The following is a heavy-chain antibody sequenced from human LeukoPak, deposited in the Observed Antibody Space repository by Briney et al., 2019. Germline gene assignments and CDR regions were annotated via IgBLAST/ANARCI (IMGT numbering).Heavy chain of an antibody. CDR1: GHTFTSYD. D-gene: IGHD3-10*01. V-gene: IGHV1-8*01. Sequence: ASVKVSCKASGHTFTSYDINWVRQATGQGLEWMGWMNPNSGNTGYAQKFQGRVTMTRNTSISTAYMELSSLRSEDTAVYYCARALNTMVRGVIINWFDPWGQGTLVTVSS. CDR3: ARALNTMVRGVIINWFDP. CDR2: MNPNSGNT. J-gene: IGHJ5*02.